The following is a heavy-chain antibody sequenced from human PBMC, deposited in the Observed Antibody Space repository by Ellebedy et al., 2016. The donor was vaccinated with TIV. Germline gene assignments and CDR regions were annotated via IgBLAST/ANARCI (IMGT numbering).Heavy chain of an antibody. CDR1: GFTFNSYA. V-gene: IGHV3-48*04. Sequence: GESLKISCAASGFTFNSYAINWVRQAPGKGLEWLSYISTRGVMFSTDSVKGRFTISRDNAKNSLYLQMNSLRAEDTAIYYCTREGGSGSYSDSWGRGTLVTVSS. CDR2: ISTRGVM. CDR3: TREGGSGSYSDS. J-gene: IGHJ4*02. D-gene: IGHD3-10*01.